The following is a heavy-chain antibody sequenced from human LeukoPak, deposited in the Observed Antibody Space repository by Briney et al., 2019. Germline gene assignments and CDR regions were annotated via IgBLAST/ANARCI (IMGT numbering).Heavy chain of an antibody. V-gene: IGHV3-30*04. CDR2: ISDDGNNK. J-gene: IGHJ3*02. D-gene: IGHD5-12*01. Sequence: GRSLRLSCAASGFTFGSYAMHWVRQAPGKELEWVAVISDDGNNKYYADSVKGRFTISRDNSKNTLYLQMNSLRGEDTAVYYCASVDDLDAFAMWGQGTMVTVSS. CDR3: ASVDDLDAFAM. CDR1: GFTFGSYA.